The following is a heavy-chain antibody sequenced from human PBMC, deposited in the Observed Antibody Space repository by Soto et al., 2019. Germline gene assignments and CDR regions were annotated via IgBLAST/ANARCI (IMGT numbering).Heavy chain of an antibody. D-gene: IGHD5-12*01. CDR2: VKDVGHT. Sequence: QVQLQQWGAGLLKPSETLSLHCAVNGGSLRGYYWSWIRQPPGKGLEWIGEVKDVGHTNYSPSLRGRVTITSDPSNNQVSLRLNSVTAADTGVYYCARGQEGVVATHWDQGSLVTVSS. CDR1: GGSLRGYY. CDR3: ARGQEGVVATH. V-gene: IGHV4-34*01. J-gene: IGHJ4*02.